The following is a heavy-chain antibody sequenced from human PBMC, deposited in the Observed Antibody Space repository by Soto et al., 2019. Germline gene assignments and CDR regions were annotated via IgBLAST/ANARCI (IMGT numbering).Heavy chain of an antibody. J-gene: IGHJ4*02. CDR1: GGTFSSYA. D-gene: IGHD3-10*01. CDR3: ARSSMVRGVTLFDY. CDR2: IIPIFGTA. Sequence: ASVKVSCKASGGTFSSYAISWVRQAPGQGLEWMGGIIPIFGTANYAQKFQGRVTITADESTSTAYMELSSLRSEDTAVYYCARSSMVRGVTLFDYWGQGTLVTVSS. V-gene: IGHV1-69*13.